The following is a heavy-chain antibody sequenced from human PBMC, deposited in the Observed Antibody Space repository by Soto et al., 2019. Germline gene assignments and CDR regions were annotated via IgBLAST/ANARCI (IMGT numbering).Heavy chain of an antibody. D-gene: IGHD6-13*01. CDR3: ARDGSSSWSPAWFYYYYGMDV. CDR1: GYTFTSYA. CDR2: INAGNGNT. V-gene: IGHV1-3*01. J-gene: IGHJ6*02. Sequence: QVQLVQSGAEVKKPGASVKVSCKASGYTFTSYAMHWVRQAPGQRLEWMGWINAGNGNTKYSQKFQGRVTTTRDTSASTAYMELSSLRSEDTAVYYCARDGSSSWSPAWFYYYYGMDVWGQGTTVTVSS.